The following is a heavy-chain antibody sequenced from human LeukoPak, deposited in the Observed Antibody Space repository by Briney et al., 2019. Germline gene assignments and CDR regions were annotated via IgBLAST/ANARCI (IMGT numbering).Heavy chain of an antibody. J-gene: IGHJ4*02. CDR3: ARGATSFGTLDY. CDR2: INTNTGNP. Sequence: WASVKVSRKASGYIFTSYVINWVRQAPGQGLEWMGWINTNTGNPTYAQGFAGRFVFSLDTSVRTAYLQIGSLKADDTAIYYCARGATSFGTLDYWGQGTLVNVYS. V-gene: IGHV7-4-1*01. D-gene: IGHD3-3*01. CDR1: GYIFTSYV.